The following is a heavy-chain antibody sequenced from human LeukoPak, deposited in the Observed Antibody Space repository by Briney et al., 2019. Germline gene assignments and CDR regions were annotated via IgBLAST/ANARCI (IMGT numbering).Heavy chain of an antibody. J-gene: IGHJ4*02. Sequence: VASVKVSCKASGSTFSDYHINWVRQASGQGLEWMGWISAYNGNTNYAQKLQGRVTMTTDTSTSTAYMELRSLRSDDTAVYYCARTDQDYYDSSGPFDYWGQGTLVTVSS. V-gene: IGHV1-18*04. CDR3: ARTDQDYYDSSGPFDY. D-gene: IGHD3-22*01. CDR1: GSTFSDYH. CDR2: ISAYNGNT.